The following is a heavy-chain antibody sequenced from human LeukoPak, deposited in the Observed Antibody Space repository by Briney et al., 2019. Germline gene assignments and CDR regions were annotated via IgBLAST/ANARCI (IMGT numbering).Heavy chain of an antibody. CDR1: GYSFTSYW. J-gene: IGHJ4*02. Sequence: GESLQISCKGSGYSFTSYWIGGVGQMPGKGLEGMGITYPGRSDPRYSPSFQGQVTISADKSIRTAYVQCSSLKASDTAMYYCARIYTAMVDYWGQGTLVTVSS. CDR3: ARIYTAMVDY. CDR2: TYPGRSDP. D-gene: IGHD5-18*01. V-gene: IGHV5-51*01.